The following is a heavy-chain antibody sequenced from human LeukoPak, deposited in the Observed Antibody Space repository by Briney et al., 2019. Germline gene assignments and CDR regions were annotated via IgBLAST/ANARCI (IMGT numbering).Heavy chain of an antibody. Sequence: PSETLSLTCAVYGGSFSGYYWSWIRQPPGKGLECIGEIYHSGGTNYNPSLKTRVTISADTSKNQFSLMLRSVTAADAAVYYCTRGYSSGWYDYWGQGTLVTVSS. CDR2: IYHSGGT. D-gene: IGHD6-19*01. J-gene: IGHJ4*02. CDR3: TRGYSSGWYDY. CDR1: GGSFSGYY. V-gene: IGHV4-34*01.